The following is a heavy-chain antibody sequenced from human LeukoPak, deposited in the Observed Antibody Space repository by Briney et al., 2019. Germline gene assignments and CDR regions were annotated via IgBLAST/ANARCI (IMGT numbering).Heavy chain of an antibody. CDR3: AREVNGRGDYVWGSYRYLDY. D-gene: IGHD3-16*02. J-gene: IGHJ4*02. CDR1: GGTFISYA. CDR2: IIPIFGTA. Sequence: ASVKVSCKASGGTFISYAISWVRQAPGQGLEWMGGIIPIFGTANYAQKFQGRVTITADESTSTAYMELSSLRSEDTAVYYCAREVNGRGDYVWGSYRYLDYWGQGTLVTVSS. V-gene: IGHV1-69*13.